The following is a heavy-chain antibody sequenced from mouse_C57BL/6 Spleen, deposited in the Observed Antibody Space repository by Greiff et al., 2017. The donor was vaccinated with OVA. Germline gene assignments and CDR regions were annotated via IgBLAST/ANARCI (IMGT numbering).Heavy chain of an antibody. CDR1: GYTFTDYN. D-gene: IGHD1-1*01. V-gene: IGHV1-18*01. Sequence: EVQLKQPGPELVKPGASVKIPCKASGYTFTDYNMDWVKQSHGKSLEWIGDINPNNGGTIYNQKFTGKATLTVDKSASTAYMELRSLTSEDSAVYYCASTIYYYGSSFYAMDYWGQGTSVTVSS. J-gene: IGHJ4*01. CDR2: INPNNGGT. CDR3: ASTIYYYGSSFYAMDY.